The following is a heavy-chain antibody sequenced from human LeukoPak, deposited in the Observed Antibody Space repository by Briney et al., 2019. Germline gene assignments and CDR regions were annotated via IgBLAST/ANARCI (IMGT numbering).Heavy chain of an antibody. CDR1: GFTVSSNY. J-gene: IGHJ4*02. D-gene: IGHD3-16*01. V-gene: IGHV3-48*04. CDR2: ISSSGSTI. CDR3: VRDQGGAVSY. Sequence: GGSLRLSCAASGFTVSSNYMNWVRQAPGKGLEWVSYISSSGSTIYYADSVKGRFTISRDNAKNSLYLQMNSLRAEDTAVYYCVRDQGGAVSYWGQGTLVTVSS.